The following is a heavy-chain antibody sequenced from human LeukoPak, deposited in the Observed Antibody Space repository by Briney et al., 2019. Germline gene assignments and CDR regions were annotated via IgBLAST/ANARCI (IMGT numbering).Heavy chain of an antibody. D-gene: IGHD6-19*01. CDR3: ARLTGIAVAQK. J-gene: IGHJ4*02. CDR1: GGSISSSSYY. CDR2: IYYSGST. Sequence: SETLSLTCTVSGGSISSSSYYWGWIRQPPGKGLEWIGSIYYSGSTYYNPSLKSRVTISVDTSKNQFSLKLSSVTAADTSVYYCARLTGIAVAQKWGQATLVTVSS. V-gene: IGHV4-39*01.